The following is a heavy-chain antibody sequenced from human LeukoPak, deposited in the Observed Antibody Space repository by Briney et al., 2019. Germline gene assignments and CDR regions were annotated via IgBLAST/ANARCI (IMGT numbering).Heavy chain of an antibody. V-gene: IGHV3-15*01. CDR2: IKSKTDGGTT. D-gene: IGHD3-16*01. CDR3: TTDLKFWGTPPEDY. Sequence: GGTLRLSCAASGFTFSNAWMSWVRQAPGKGLEWVGRIKSKTDGGTTDYAAPVKGRFTISRDDSKNTLYLQMNSLKTEDTAVYYYTTDLKFWGTPPEDYWGQGTLVSVSS. J-gene: IGHJ4*02. CDR1: GFTFSNAW.